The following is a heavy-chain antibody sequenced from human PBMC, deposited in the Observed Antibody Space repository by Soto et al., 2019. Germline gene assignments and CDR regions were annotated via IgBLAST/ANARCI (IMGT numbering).Heavy chain of an antibody. CDR3: ARNGIVVVPAASFLDV. CDR2: ISAYNGNT. D-gene: IGHD2-2*01. CDR1: GYSFTSYC. J-gene: IGHJ6*01. V-gene: IGHV1-18*01. Sequence: GASVKLSCKASGYSFTSYCMRWVRQAPGQGLEWMGWISAYNGNTNYAQKLQGRVTMTTDTSTSTAYMELRSLRSDDTAVYYCARNGIVVVPAASFLDVWGKGTTVTVSS.